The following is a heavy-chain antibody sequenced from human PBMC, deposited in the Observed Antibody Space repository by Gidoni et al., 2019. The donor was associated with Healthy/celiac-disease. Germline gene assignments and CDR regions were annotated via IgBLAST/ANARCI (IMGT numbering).Heavy chain of an antibody. CDR2: IIPIFGTA. CDR3: ARDLWEWELPRSPDAFDI. J-gene: IGHJ3*02. D-gene: IGHD1-26*01. V-gene: IGHV1-69*01. CDR1: GGTFSSYA. Sequence: QVQLVQSGAEVKQPGSSVKVSCKASGGTFSSYAISWVRQAPGQGLEWMGGIIPIFGTANYAQKFQGRVTITADESTSTAYMELSSLRSEDTAVYYCARDLWEWELPRSPDAFDIWGQGTMVTVSS.